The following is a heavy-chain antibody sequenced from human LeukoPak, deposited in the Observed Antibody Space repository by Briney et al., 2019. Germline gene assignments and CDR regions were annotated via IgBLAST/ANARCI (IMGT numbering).Heavy chain of an antibody. D-gene: IGHD3-3*01. CDR3: VRGADMNYNFENSFYFDS. J-gene: IGHJ4*02. CDR2: IWYDGSQR. V-gene: IGHV3-33*08. Sequence: PGGSLRLSCAASGFTFSSYEMNWVRQAPGKGLEWVAVIWYDGSQRHYMDSVKGRFAISRKNSMNTLSLEMNGLRVEDTAVYYCVRGADMNYNFENSFYFDSWGQGALVIVSS. CDR1: GFTFSSYE.